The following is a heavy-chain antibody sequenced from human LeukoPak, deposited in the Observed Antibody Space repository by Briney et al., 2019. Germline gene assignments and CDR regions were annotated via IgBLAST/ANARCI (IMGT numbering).Heavy chain of an antibody. D-gene: IGHD5-24*01. CDR1: VAPSVVTT. CDR3: ARGGYNFDP. J-gene: IGHJ5*02. V-gene: IGHV4-59*01. CDR2: SITLGAP. Sequence: SETLSSPALSLVAPSVVTTGAGSGSPQGGDWSGLVISITLGAPTTTPSLKSRVTISMDVSKNQLSLKVSSVTAADTAVYYCARGGYNFDPWGQGILVTVSS.